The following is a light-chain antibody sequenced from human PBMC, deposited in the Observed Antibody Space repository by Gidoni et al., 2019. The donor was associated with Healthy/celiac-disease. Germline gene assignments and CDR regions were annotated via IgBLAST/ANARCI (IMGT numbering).Light chain of an antibody. CDR2: AAS. J-gene: IGKJ4*01. Sequence: EMQMTQSPSSLSASVGDRVTITCRASQSISNYLNRYQQKPGKAPKLLIYAASSCQSGVPSRFSGSGSGTDFTLTISSLQPEDFATYSCQQSYSTPLTFXGXTKVEIK. CDR1: QSISNY. V-gene: IGKV1-39*01. CDR3: QQSYSTPLT.